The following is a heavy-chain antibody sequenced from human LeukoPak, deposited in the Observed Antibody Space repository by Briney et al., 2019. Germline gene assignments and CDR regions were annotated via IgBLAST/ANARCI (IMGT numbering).Heavy chain of an antibody. V-gene: IGHV4-59*01. J-gene: IGHJ4*02. D-gene: IGHD6-19*01. CDR1: GGSISSYY. CDR2: IYYSGST. CDR3: ARGDSSGWYYFDY. Sequence: SETLSLTCTVSGGSISSYYRSWIRQPPGKGLEWIGYIYYSGSTNYNPSLKSRVTISVDTSKNQFSLKLSSVTAADTAVYYCARGDSSGWYYFDYWGQGTLVAVSS.